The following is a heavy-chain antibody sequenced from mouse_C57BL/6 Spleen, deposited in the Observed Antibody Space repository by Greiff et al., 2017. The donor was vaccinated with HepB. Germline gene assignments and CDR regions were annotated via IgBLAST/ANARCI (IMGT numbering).Heavy chain of an antibody. Sequence: VQRVESGAELVRPGASVTLSCKASGYTFTDYEMHWVKQTPVHGLEWIGAIDPETGGTAYNQKFKGKAILTADKSSSTAYMELRSLTSEDSAVYYCTRESMLYGSSYYFDYWGQGTTLTVSS. CDR3: TRESMLYGSSYYFDY. V-gene: IGHV1-15*01. CDR2: IDPETGGT. CDR1: GYTFTDYE. J-gene: IGHJ2*01. D-gene: IGHD1-1*01.